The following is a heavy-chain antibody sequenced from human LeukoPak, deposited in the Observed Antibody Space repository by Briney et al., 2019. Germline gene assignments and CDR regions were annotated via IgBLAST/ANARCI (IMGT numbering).Heavy chain of an antibody. CDR1: GFTVSSNY. CDR3: ASSGSYDLNFDY. Sequence: PGGSLRLSCAASGFTVSSNYMSWVRQTPGKGLEWVSVIYSGGSTYYADSVKGRFTISRDNSKNTLYLQMNSLRAEDTAVYYCASSGSYDLNFDYWGQGTLVTVSS. V-gene: IGHV3-53*01. J-gene: IGHJ4*02. D-gene: IGHD1-26*01. CDR2: IYSGGST.